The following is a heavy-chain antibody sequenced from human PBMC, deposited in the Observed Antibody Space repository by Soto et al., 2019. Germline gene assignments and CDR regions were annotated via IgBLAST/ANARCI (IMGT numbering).Heavy chain of an antibody. D-gene: IGHD2-2*01. CDR2: INTSTTYT. CDR1: GFTFSRYY. Sequence: PGGALRLSCAASGFTFSRYYLNWVGNAPRKGLESFSSINTSTTYTHYAVYQKGRVTISRDNAKKLLYREMDSLRAQHTAVYYCARDDGVCSTNVKAFDICGRSTKLTV. V-gene: IGHV3-21*01. J-gene: IGHJ3*02. CDR3: ARDDGVCSTNVKAFDI.